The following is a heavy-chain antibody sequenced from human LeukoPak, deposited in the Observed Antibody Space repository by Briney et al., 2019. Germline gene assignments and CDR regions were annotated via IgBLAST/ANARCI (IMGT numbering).Heavy chain of an antibody. CDR2: IRSKAYGGTT. V-gene: IGHV3-49*04. CDR1: GFTFGDYA. CDR3: TRVGATYFFYYYYYMDV. J-gene: IGHJ6*03. D-gene: IGHD1-26*01. Sequence: GGSLRLSCTASGFTFGDYAMSWVRQAPGKGLEWVGFIRSKAYGGTTEYAASVKGRFTILRDDSKSIAYLQMNSLKTEDTAVYYCTRVGATYFFYYYYYMDVWGKGTTVTVSS.